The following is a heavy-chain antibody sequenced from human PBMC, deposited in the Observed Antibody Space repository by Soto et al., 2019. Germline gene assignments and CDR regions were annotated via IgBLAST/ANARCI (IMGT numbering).Heavy chain of an antibody. V-gene: IGHV3-23*01. CDR1: GSSISTYG. CDR2: FSGGDGGT. Sequence: EVQLLGSGGGLVQPGGSLRLSCAASGSSISTYGVTWVRQAPGKGLEWVSGFSGGDGGTHYADSVKGRFTISRDNSKNTAYLLMNSLRTDDTAVYYCARWNGFGDYWGQGTRVTVSS. J-gene: IGHJ4*02. CDR3: ARWNGFGDY. D-gene: IGHD1-1*01.